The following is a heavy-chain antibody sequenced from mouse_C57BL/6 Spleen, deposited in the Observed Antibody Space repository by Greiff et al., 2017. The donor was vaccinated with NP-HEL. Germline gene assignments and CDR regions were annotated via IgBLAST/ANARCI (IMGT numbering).Heavy chain of an antibody. CDR3: ARQDGNYVGWYFDV. V-gene: IGHV5-6*01. Sequence: EVQVVESGGDLVKPGGSLKLSCAASGFTFSSYGMSWVRQTPDKRLEWVATISSGGSYTYYPDSVKGRFTISRDNAKNTLYLQMSSLKSEDTAMYYCARQDGNYVGWYFDVWGTGTTVTVSS. CDR1: GFTFSSYG. D-gene: IGHD2-1*01. CDR2: ISSGGSYT. J-gene: IGHJ1*03.